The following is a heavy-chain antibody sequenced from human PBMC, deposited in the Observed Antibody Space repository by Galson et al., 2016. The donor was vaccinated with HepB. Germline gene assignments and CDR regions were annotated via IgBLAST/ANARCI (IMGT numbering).Heavy chain of an antibody. CDR1: GYTFTTYY. D-gene: IGHD2/OR15-2a*01. Sequence: SVKVSCKASGYTFTTYYIHWVRQAPGQGFEWMGIINPSGGRTTYAQKFQGRLSMTTDTSTNTIYMELSSLRSEDTAIYFCARDVSEGSQQYPVIVQTASDYWGQGTLVTVSS. J-gene: IGHJ4*02. CDR2: INPSGGRT. V-gene: IGHV1-46*01. CDR3: ARDVSEGSQQYPVIVQTASDY.